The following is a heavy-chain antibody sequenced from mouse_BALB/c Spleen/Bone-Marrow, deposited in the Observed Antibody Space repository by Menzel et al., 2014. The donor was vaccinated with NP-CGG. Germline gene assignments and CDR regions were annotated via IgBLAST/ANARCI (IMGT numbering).Heavy chain of an antibody. V-gene: IGHV5-6*01. CDR3: ARQGLYGNYGGFAY. CDR2: VRSGGSYT. CDR1: GFTFSSCG. Sequence: EVKLMGSGGDLVKPGGALKLSCAASGFTFSSCGMSWVRPSPDKRLVWVATVRSGGSYTSYPDSVKGRFTISGDNAKNTRHLQKSSLKSEDTAKYYCARQGLYGNYGGFAYWGQGALVTVTA. J-gene: IGHJ3*01. D-gene: IGHD2-10*02.